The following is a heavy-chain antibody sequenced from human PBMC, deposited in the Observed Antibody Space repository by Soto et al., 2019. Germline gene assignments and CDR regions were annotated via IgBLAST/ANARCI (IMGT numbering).Heavy chain of an antibody. D-gene: IGHD2-8*01. J-gene: IGHJ4*03. Sequence: GGSLRLSCAASGFTFSSYGMSWVRQAPGKGLEWVSSISSSGGSTYYADSVKGRFTISRDNSKNTLYLQMNSLRAEDTAVYYCATQLGPARDYAIDFWGQGTLVTVSS. CDR3: ATQLGPARDYAIDF. V-gene: IGHV3-23*01. CDR1: GFTFSSYG. CDR2: ISSSGGST.